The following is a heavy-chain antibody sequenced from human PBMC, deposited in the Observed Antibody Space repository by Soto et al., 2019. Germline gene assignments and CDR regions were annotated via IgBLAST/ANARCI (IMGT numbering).Heavy chain of an antibody. D-gene: IGHD2-21*01. CDR1: GYTFTSYA. J-gene: IGHJ4*02. V-gene: IGHV1-3*01. CDR2: INAGNGNT. Sequence: QVQLVQSGAEVKRPGASVKVSCKASGYTFTSYAMQCVRQAPGQRPEWMGWINAGNGNTKYSQKFQGRVTITRDTSASTAYMELSSLRSEDTAVYYCARDHAYGIPGYCGQGTLVTVSS. CDR3: ARDHAYGIPGY.